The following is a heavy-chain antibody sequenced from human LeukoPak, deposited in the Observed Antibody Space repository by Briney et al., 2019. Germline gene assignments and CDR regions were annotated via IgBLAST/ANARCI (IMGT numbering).Heavy chain of an antibody. V-gene: IGHV4-59*01. CDR1: GGSISSYY. J-gene: IGHJ6*04. CDR2: IYYSGST. D-gene: IGHD2-2*01. Sequence: SETLSLTCTVSGGSISSYYWSWIRQPPGEGLEWIGYIYYSGSTNYNPSLKSRVTISVDTSKNQFSLKLSSVTAADTAVYYCARVPLGYCSSTSCPYYYYYGMDVWGKGTRSPSPQ. CDR3: ARVPLGYCSSTSCPYYYYYGMDV.